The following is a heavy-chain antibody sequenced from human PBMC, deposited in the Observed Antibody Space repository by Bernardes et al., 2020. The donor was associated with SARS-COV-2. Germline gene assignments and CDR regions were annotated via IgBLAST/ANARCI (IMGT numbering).Heavy chain of an antibody. CDR3: AREWEDYTSSLFDY. CDR2: ISYDGTTK. V-gene: IGHV3-30*04. J-gene: IGHJ4*02. Sequence: GGSLRVCCATSGFPFSSFAMHWVRQAPGKGLEWLSIISYDGTTKYNPDSVKGRFTISRDNSKNTVFLQLDSLTTDDTAVYYCAREWEDYTSSLFDYWGQGTLVTVSS. D-gene: IGHD1-26*01. CDR1: GFPFSSFA.